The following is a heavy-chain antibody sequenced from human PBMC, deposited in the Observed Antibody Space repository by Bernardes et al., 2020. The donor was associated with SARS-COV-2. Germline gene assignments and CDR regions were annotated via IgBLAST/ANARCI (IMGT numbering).Heavy chain of an antibody. J-gene: IGHJ4*02. CDR2: ISSSSGYI. Sequence: GGSLRLSCAASGFTFSSYSMNWVRQAPGKGLEWVSSISSSSGYIYYADSVKGRFTISRDNARNSLYLQMNSLRAEDTAVYYCARNRGSGWPVPDYWGQGTLDTVSS. CDR1: GFTFSSYS. D-gene: IGHD6-19*01. CDR3: ARNRGSGWPVPDY. V-gene: IGHV3-21*01.